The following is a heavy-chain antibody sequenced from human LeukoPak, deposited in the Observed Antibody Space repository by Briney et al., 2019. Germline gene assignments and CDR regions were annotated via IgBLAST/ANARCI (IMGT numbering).Heavy chain of an antibody. V-gene: IGHV3-23*01. D-gene: IGHD3-3*01. CDR3: AKDGADYDPDYLDY. CDR2: ISGGGGTT. CDR1: GFTFSSYA. Sequence: GESLRLSCAASGFTFSSYAMSWVRQAPGKGLEWVSRISGGGGTTYYAASVKGRFTISRDNSKNTLYLQINSLRAEDTAVYYCAKDGADYDPDYLDYWGRGTLVTVSS. J-gene: IGHJ4*02.